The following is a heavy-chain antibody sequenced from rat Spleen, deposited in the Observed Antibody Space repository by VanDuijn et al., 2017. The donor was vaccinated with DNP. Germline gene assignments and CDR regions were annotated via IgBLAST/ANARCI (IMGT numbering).Heavy chain of an antibody. J-gene: IGHJ1*01. CDR3: ARWSSSHWYFDF. V-gene: IGHV5S13*01. CDR2: ISASGGST. Sequence: EVQLVESGGGLVQPGRSLKLSCAASGFTFSNYGMAWVRQAPKKGLDWVATISASGGSTYYRDSVKGRFTISRDNAKRNLYLQMDSLRSEDTATYYCARWSSSHWYFDFWGPGTMVTVSS. CDR1: GFTFSNYG. D-gene: IGHD1-2*01.